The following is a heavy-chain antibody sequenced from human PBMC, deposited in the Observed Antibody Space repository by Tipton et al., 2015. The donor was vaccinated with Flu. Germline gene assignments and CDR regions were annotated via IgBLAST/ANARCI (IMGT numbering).Heavy chain of an antibody. CDR2: MYTSGST. D-gene: IGHD7-27*01. CDR3: ARDPHKLGGESDAFDI. CDR1: GGSLSSYY. J-gene: IGHJ3*02. Sequence: TLSLTCTVSGGSLSSYYWSWIRQPAGKGLEWIGRMYTSGSTNYNPSLKSRLTMSVDASKQQFSLKLSSMTAADTAVYYCARDPHKLGGESDAFDIWGQGTMVTVSS. V-gene: IGHV4-4*07.